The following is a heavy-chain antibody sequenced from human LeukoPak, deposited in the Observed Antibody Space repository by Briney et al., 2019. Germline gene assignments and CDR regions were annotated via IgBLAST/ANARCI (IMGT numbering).Heavy chain of an antibody. Sequence: GGSLRLSCAASGFTFSSYSMKWVRQAPGKGLEWVSSISSSSSFIYYADLMKGRFTISRDNAKNSLYLQMNSLRAEDTAVYYCAREFMGVYFDYWGQGTLVTVSS. CDR3: AREFMGVYFDY. D-gene: IGHD3-16*01. CDR2: ISSSSSFI. V-gene: IGHV3-21*01. J-gene: IGHJ4*02. CDR1: GFTFSSYS.